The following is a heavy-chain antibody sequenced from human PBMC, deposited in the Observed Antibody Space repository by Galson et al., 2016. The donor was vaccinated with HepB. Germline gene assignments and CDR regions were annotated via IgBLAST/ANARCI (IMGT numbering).Heavy chain of an antibody. CDR2: YSGST. CDR3: ARGTSLGAAAGFRYDP. CDR1: GGSVSSGTYY. D-gene: IGHD6-13*01. Sequence: SETLSLTCIVSGGSVSSGTYYWTWIRQPPGKGLEWIGYSGSTHYNPSLKSRVTISLDTSKKQFSLKLSSVTAADTAVYYCARGTSLGAAAGFRYDPWGHGTLVTVSS. V-gene: IGHV4-61*01. J-gene: IGHJ5*02.